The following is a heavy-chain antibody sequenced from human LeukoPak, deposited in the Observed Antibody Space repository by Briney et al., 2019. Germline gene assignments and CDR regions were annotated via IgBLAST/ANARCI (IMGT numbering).Heavy chain of an antibody. J-gene: IGHJ4*02. CDR2: ISGSGAST. D-gene: IGHD4-11*01. CDR3: AKEFYSNYGAGY. Sequence: GGSLRLSCLTSGFTFSTNAMSWVRQAPGKGLEWISGISGSGASTYYADSVTGWFTISRDNSRNTLYLQMNSPRAEDTAVYYCAKEFYSNYGAGYWGQGTLVTVSS. CDR1: GFTFSTNA. V-gene: IGHV3-23*01.